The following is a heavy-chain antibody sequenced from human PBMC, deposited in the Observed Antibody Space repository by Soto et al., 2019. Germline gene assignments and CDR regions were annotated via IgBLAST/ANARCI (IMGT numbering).Heavy chain of an antibody. V-gene: IGHV3-23*01. J-gene: IGHJ4*02. CDR2: ISGSGGST. Sequence: GGSLRLSCAASGFTFSSYAMSWVRQAPGKGLEWVSAISGSGGSTYYADSVKGRFTISRDNSKNTLYLQMNSLRAEDTAVYYCAAAQQDIVVVPAAFDYWGQGTLVTVSS. D-gene: IGHD2-2*01. CDR1: GFTFSSYA. CDR3: AAAQQDIVVVPAAFDY.